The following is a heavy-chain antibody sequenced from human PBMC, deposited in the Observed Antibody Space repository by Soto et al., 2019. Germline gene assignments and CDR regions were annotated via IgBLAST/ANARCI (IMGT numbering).Heavy chain of an antibody. Sequence: QVQLVQSGAEVKKPGASVKVSCKASGYTFTGYYIHWVRQAPGQGLEWMGWINCKSGGTNYAQRFKGTVTMTRDTSISTAYMELIRLRSDDTAVYYCARAWGPTWDFDYWGQGTLVTVSS. CDR2: INCKSGGT. V-gene: IGHV1-2*02. CDR3: ARAWGPTWDFDY. J-gene: IGHJ4*02. CDR1: GYTFTGYY. D-gene: IGHD3-16*01.